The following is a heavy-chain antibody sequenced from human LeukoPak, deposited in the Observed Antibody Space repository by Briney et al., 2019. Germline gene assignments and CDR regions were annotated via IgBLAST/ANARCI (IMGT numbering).Heavy chain of an antibody. CDR3: AKGYDDYVWGSYYFDY. CDR2: ISGSGGST. J-gene: IGHJ4*02. V-gene: IGHV3-23*01. Sequence: GGSLRLSRAASGFTFSSYAMSWVRQAPGKGLEWVSAISGSGGSTYYADSVKGRFTISRDNSRDTLYLQMNSLRAEDTAVYYCAKGYDDYVWGSYYFDYWGQGTLVTVSS. D-gene: IGHD3-16*01. CDR1: GFTFSSYA.